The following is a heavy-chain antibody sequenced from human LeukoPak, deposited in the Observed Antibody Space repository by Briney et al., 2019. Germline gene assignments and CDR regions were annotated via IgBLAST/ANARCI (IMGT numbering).Heavy chain of an antibody. J-gene: IGHJ5*02. V-gene: IGHV3-30*18. Sequence: PGGSLRLSCAASRFTFSSYGMHWVRQAPGKGLEWVAVISYDGSNKYYADSVKGRFTISRDNSKNTLYLQMNSLRAEDTAVYYCAKARLYCSSTSCYFPPWFDPWGQGTLVTVSS. CDR1: RFTFSSYG. D-gene: IGHD2-2*01. CDR3: AKARLYCSSTSCYFPPWFDP. CDR2: ISYDGSNK.